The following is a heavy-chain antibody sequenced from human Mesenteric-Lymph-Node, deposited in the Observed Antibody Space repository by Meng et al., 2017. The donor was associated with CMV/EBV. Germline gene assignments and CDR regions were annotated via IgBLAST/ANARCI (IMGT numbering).Heavy chain of an antibody. CDR1: GFTFSSYG. V-gene: IGHV3-33*01. D-gene: IGHD1-26*01. J-gene: IGHJ4*02. CDR2: IWYDGSNK. Sequence: GESLKISCAASGFTFSSYGMHWVRQAPGKGLEWVAVIWYDGSNKYYADSVKGRFTISRDNSKNTLYLQMNSLRAEDTAVYYCARDASEWELLLYFDYWGQGTLVTVSS. CDR3: ARDASEWELLLYFDY.